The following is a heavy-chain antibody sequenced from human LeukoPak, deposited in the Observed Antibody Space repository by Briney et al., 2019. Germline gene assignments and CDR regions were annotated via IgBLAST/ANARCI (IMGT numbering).Heavy chain of an antibody. CDR3: AIRGILVPH. J-gene: IGHJ4*02. CDR2: ISGSGGSK. V-gene: IGHV3-23*01. CDR1: GFTFSNYA. Sequence: PGGSLRLSCAASGFTFSNYAMSWVRQAPGKGLEWVSVISGSGGSKYYADSVKGRFTISRDNSKNTVYLQMNRLRAEDTALYYCAIRGILVPHWGQGALVTVSS. D-gene: IGHD2-21*01.